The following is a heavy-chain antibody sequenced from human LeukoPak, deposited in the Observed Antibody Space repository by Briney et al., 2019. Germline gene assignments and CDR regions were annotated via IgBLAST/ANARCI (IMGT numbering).Heavy chain of an antibody. CDR3: ARSGQLGYVNWFDP. Sequence: SETLSLTCTVSGGSFSSYYWSWIRQPPGKGLKWSGYIYYSGSTNYNPSLKSRLTISLDTSKNQFSLKLSSVTSADTAVYYCARSGQLGYVNWFDPWGQGTLVTVSS. D-gene: IGHD6-6*01. J-gene: IGHJ5*02. CDR2: IYYSGST. V-gene: IGHV4-59*01. CDR1: GGSFSSYY.